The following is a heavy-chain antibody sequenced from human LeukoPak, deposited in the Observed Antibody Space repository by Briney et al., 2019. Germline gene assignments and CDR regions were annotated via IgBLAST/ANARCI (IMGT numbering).Heavy chain of an antibody. Sequence: TLSLTCTVRGGSIRSGSYYWSWIRQAAGKGLEWIGRVYTSGSTNYNPSLESRVTIPVDTSKNQFSLNLSSVTAADTAVYYCAGGVTIVRGTSKHFDYWGQGTLVTVSS. D-gene: IGHD3-10*01. CDR3: AGGVTIVRGTSKHFDY. CDR2: VYTSGST. V-gene: IGHV4-61*02. CDR1: GGSIRSGSYY. J-gene: IGHJ4*02.